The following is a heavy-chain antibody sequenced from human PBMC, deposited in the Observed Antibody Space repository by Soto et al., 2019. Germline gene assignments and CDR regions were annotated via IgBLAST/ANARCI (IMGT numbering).Heavy chain of an antibody. CDR2: IIPIVDIP. D-gene: IGHD2-21*01. CDR1: GGTFSRYT. CDR3: ASHFTGVLVLGTSAPGGDNYGWDV. Sequence: QVQLVQSGAEVKKPGSSVKVSCKASGGTFSRYTFTWVRQAPGQGLEWMGRIIPIVDIPNYAQNFQGRVTITADKYTSKAYMALSSLTSADTAVYYCASHFTGVLVLGTSAPGGDNYGWDVWGQGTTVSVS. J-gene: IGHJ6*02. V-gene: IGHV1-69*02.